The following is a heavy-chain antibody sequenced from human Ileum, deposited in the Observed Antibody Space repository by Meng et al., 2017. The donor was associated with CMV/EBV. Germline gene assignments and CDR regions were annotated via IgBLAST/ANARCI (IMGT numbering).Heavy chain of an antibody. CDR1: GFTFSTYW. J-gene: IGHJ5*01. CDR2: ISHDGRKT. CDR3: TTKKYYFDTRPHGWVVS. D-gene: IGHD3-22*01. Sequence: GESLKISCAVSGFTFSTYWMIWVRQAPGKGLEWVSTISHDGRKTDYVDSVKGRFTISRDNAKTSLSLQKNSLRAEDTAVYYCTTKKYYFDTRPHGWVVSWGQGTLVTVSS. V-gene: IGHV3-7*01.